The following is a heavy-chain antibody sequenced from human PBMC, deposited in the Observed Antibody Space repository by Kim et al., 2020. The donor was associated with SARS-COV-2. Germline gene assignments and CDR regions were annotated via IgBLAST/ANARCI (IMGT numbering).Heavy chain of an antibody. CDR3: ARVGYDYVWGSYRDYYYYYGMAL. CDR2: ISSSSSYT. Sequence: GGSLRLSCAASGFTFSDYYMSWIRQAPGKGLEWVSYISSSSSYTNYADSGKGRFTISRDNAKNSLYLQMNSLRAEDTAVYYCARVGYDYVWGSYRDYYYYYGMALWGQGTTVTVYS. V-gene: IGHV3-11*05. J-gene: IGHJ6*02. D-gene: IGHD3-16*02. CDR1: GFTFSDYY.